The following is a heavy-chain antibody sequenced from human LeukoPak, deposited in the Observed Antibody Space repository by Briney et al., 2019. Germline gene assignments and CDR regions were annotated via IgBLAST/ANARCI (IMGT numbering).Heavy chain of an antibody. CDR3: ARSGRGTYYYFDL. CDR1: GYTFTSYG. D-gene: IGHD1-26*01. J-gene: IGHJ4*02. CDR2: ISAYNGNT. Sequence: GASVKVFCKASGYTFTSYGISWVRQAPGQGLEWMGWISAYNGNTNYAQKFQGRVSMTADTSTSTAYMELRSLRSDDTAVYYCARSGRGTYYYFDLWGQGTLVTVSS. V-gene: IGHV1-18*01.